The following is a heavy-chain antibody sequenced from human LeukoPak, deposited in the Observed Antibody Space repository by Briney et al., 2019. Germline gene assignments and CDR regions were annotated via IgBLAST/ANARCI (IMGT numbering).Heavy chain of an antibody. CDR2: IYYSGST. V-gene: IGHV4-39*01. D-gene: IGHD2-21*02. Sequence: SETLSLTCTVSGGSISSSSYYWGWIRQPPGKGLEWIGSIYYSGSTYYNPSLKSRVTISVDTSKNQFSLKLSSVTAADTAVYYCARVTAIAKIFEYWGPGTLVTVSS. J-gene: IGHJ4*02. CDR1: GGSISSSSYY. CDR3: ARVTAIAKIFEY.